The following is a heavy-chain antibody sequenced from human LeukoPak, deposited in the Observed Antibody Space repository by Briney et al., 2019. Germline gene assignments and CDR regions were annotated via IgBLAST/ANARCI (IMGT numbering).Heavy chain of an antibody. Sequence: SETLSLTCTVSGGSISSYYWSWLRQPPGKGLEWIGYIYYSGSTNYNPSLKSRVTISVDTSKNQFSLKLSSVTAADTAVYYCARGGQWYCSSTSCLNWFDPWGQGTLVTVSS. V-gene: IGHV4-59*01. CDR1: GGSISSYY. CDR2: IYYSGST. J-gene: IGHJ5*02. D-gene: IGHD2-2*01. CDR3: ARGGQWYCSSTSCLNWFDP.